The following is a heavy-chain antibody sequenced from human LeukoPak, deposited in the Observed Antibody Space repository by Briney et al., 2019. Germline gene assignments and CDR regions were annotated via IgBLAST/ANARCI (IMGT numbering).Heavy chain of an antibody. CDR2: INHSGST. J-gene: IGHJ4*02. D-gene: IGHD6-13*01. CDR3: ASSKFIAAAGAVFDY. Sequence: SETLSLTCAVYGGSFSGYFWSWIRQPPGKGLEWIGEINHSGSTNYNPSLKSRVTISVDTSKNQFSLKLSSVTAADTAVYYCASSKFIAAAGAVFDYWGQGTLVTVSS. V-gene: IGHV4-34*01. CDR1: GGSFSGYF.